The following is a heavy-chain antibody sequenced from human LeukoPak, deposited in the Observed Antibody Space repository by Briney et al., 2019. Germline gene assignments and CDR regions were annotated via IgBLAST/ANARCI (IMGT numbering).Heavy chain of an antibody. Sequence: ASVKVSCKASGGTFSSYAISWVRQAPGQGLEWMGGIIPIFGTANYAQKFQGRVTITTDESTGTAYMELSSLRSEDTAVYYCARGVLGQLAHSDAFDIWGQGTMVTVSS. V-gene: IGHV1-69*05. CDR1: GGTFSSYA. J-gene: IGHJ3*02. D-gene: IGHD6-6*01. CDR3: ARGVLGQLAHSDAFDI. CDR2: IIPIFGTA.